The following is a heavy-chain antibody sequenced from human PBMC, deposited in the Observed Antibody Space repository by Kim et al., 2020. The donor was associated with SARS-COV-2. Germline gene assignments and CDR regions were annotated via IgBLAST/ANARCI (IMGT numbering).Heavy chain of an antibody. J-gene: IGHJ3*02. V-gene: IGHV3-13*04. Sequence: GGSLRLSCAASGFTFSSYDMHWVRQATGKGLEWVSAIGTAGDTYYPGSVKGRFTISRENAKNSLYLQMNSLRAGDTAVYYCARARYGSGSYYTNDAFDIWGQGTMVTVSS. CDR1: GFTFSSYD. D-gene: IGHD3-10*01. CDR2: IGTAGDT. CDR3: ARARYGSGSYYTNDAFDI.